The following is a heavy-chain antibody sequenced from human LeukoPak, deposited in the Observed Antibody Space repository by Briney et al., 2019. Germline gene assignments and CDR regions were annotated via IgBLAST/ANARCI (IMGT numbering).Heavy chain of an antibody. D-gene: IGHD6-19*01. CDR2: IYTSGST. CDR1: GGSISSGSYY. Sequence: NSSETLSLTCTVSGGSISSGSYYWSWIRQPAGKGLEWIGRIYTSGSTNYNPSLKSRVTTSVDTSKNQFSLKLSSVTAADTAVYYCARSSGWRRTYYYYYYMDVWGKGTTVTVSS. CDR3: ARSSGWRRTYYYYYYMDV. J-gene: IGHJ6*03. V-gene: IGHV4-61*02.